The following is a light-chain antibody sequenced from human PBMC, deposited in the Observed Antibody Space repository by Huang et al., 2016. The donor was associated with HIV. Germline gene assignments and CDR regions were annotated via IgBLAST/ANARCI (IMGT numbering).Light chain of an antibody. V-gene: IGKV1-39*01. CDR3: QQSYSAPFT. J-gene: IGKJ3*01. CDR2: AAS. CDR1: QSIAWF. Sequence: DIQMTQSPSSLSASVGDRVTITCRASQSIAWFLNWYLQKPEKAPKLLISAASILQSGVPSRFSGSVSGTVFTLTISSLQPEDFATYFCQQSYSAPFTFGPGTRVDI.